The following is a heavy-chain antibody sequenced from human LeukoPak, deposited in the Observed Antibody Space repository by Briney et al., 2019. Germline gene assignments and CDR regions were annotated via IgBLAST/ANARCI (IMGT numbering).Heavy chain of an antibody. Sequence: GGSLRLSCAASGFTFSSYAMSWVRQAPGKGLEWVSAISGSGGSTYYADSVKGRFTISRDNPKNTLYLQMNSLRAEDTAVYYCAKAVYSSTNNWFDPWGQGTLVTVSS. CDR3: AKAVYSSTNNWFDP. J-gene: IGHJ5*02. CDR2: ISGSGGST. D-gene: IGHD6-13*01. V-gene: IGHV3-23*01. CDR1: GFTFSSYA.